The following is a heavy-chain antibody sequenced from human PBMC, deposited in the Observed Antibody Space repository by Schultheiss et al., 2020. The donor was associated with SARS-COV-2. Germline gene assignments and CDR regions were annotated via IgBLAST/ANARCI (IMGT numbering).Heavy chain of an antibody. V-gene: IGHV3-23*01. CDR2: ISGSGGST. CDR1: GFTFSSYS. D-gene: IGHD6-13*01. CDR3: ARDDPKYSSTWKNWFDP. J-gene: IGHJ5*02. Sequence: GGSLRLSCAASGFTFSSYSMNWVRQAPGKGLEWVSAISGSGGSTYYADSVKGRFTISRDNSKNTLYLQMNSLRDEDTAVYYCARDDPKYSSTWKNWFDPWGQGTLVTVSS.